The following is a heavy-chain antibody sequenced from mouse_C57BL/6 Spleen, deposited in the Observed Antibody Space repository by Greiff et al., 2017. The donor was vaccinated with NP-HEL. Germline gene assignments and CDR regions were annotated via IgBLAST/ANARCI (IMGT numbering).Heavy chain of an antibody. J-gene: IGHJ3*01. CDR3: ARRLPVDFGFAY. D-gene: IGHD2-4*01. CDR1: GYTFTDYY. V-gene: IGHV1-26*01. CDR2: INPNNGGT. Sequence: EVQLQQSGPELVKPGASVKISCKASGYTFTDYYMNWVKQSHGKSLEWIGDINPNNGGTSYNQKFKGKATLTVDKSSSTAYMELRSLTSEDSAVYYCARRLPVDFGFAYWGQGTLVTVSA.